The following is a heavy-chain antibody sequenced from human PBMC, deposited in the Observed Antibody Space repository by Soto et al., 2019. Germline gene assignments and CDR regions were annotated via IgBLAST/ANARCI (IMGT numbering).Heavy chain of an antibody. V-gene: IGHV3-33*01. CDR2: IWYDGSNK. CDR3: ASSRLRLGELSLSLYY. CDR1: GFTFSSYG. Sequence: GGSLRLSCAASGFTFSSYGMHWVRQAPGKGLEWVAVIWYDGSNKYYADSVKGRFTISRDNSKNTLYLQMNSLRAEDTAVYYCASSRLRLGELSLSLYYWGQGTLVTVSS. J-gene: IGHJ4*02. D-gene: IGHD3-16*02.